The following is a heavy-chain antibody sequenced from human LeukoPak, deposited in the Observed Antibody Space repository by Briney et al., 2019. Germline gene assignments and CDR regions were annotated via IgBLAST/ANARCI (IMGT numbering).Heavy chain of an antibody. D-gene: IGHD1-14*01. Sequence: SETLSLTCTVSLDSTTSNFWSWVRQPPGKGLEWIGEIHRSGSTNYNPSLQSRVTISIGRSKNQIALELSSVTAADTAVYYCAREIVGGFNPGAYWGQGTLVTVSS. CDR3: AREIVGGFNPGAY. V-gene: IGHV4-4*02. CDR1: LDSTTSNF. CDR2: IHRSGST. J-gene: IGHJ4*02.